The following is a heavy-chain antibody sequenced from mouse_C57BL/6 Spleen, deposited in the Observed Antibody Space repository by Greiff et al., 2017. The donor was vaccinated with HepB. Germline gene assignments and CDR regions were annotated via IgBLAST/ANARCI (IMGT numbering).Heavy chain of an antibody. CDR1: GFTFSSYA. J-gene: IGHJ4*01. CDR2: ISDGGSYT. Sequence: EVQLVESGGGLVKPGGSLKLSCAASGFTFSSYAMSWVRQTPEKRLEWVATISDGGSYTYYPDNVKGRFTISRDNAKNNLYLQMSHLKSEDTAMYYCARDAYGYDEGYYYAMDYWGQGTSVTVSS. V-gene: IGHV5-4*01. CDR3: ARDAYGYDEGYYYAMDY. D-gene: IGHD2-2*01.